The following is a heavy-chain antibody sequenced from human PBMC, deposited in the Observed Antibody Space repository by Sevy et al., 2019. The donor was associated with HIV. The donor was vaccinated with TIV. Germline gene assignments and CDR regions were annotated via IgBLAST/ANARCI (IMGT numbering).Heavy chain of an antibody. J-gene: IGHJ4*02. CDR2: IWFDGSNT. V-gene: IGHV3-33*01. CDR1: GFTFSTYG. D-gene: IGHD4-17*01. Sequence: GGSLRLSCAASGFTFSTYGMHWVRQAPGKGLEWVAVIWFDGSNTYYADSVKGRFTISRDIAKNTLHLQMNSLRVEDTAVYYWAGVLEFYDYGDYGPAFMPDYWGQGTLVTVSS. CDR3: AGVLEFYDYGDYGPAFMPDY.